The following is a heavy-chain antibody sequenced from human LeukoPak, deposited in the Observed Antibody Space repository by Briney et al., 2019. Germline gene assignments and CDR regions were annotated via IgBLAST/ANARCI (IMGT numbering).Heavy chain of an antibody. Sequence: PGGSLRLSCAASGFTFSSYWMHWVRQAPGKGLVWVSRINSDGSSTSYADSVKGRFTISRDNAKNTLYLQMNSLRAEDTAVYYCAREYYDILTRYPPRFDPWGQGTLVTVSS. V-gene: IGHV3-74*01. CDR1: GFTFSSYW. D-gene: IGHD3-9*01. CDR2: INSDGSST. CDR3: AREYYDILTRYPPRFDP. J-gene: IGHJ5*02.